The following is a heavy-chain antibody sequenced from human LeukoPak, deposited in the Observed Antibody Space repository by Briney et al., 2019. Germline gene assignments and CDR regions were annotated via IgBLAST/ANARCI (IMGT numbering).Heavy chain of an antibody. D-gene: IGHD3-10*01. J-gene: IGHJ6*03. CDR1: GYTFTDYH. V-gene: IGHV1-2*02. CDR2: INPNSGGR. CDR3: AREGAMVRGEPRYYNYYYMDV. Sequence: ASVKVSCKASGYTFTDYHMHWVRQAPGQGLEWMGWINPNSGGRNYAQKFQGRVTMSRDTSISTVYMELTRLRSDDTAVYYCAREGAMVRGEPRYYNYYYMDVWGTGTTVTVS.